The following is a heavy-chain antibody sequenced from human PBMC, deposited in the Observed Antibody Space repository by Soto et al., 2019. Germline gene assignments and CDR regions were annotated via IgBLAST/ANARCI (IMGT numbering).Heavy chain of an antibody. Sequence: EVPLLESGGGLVQPGGSLRLSCAASGFTFSSYAMSWVRQAPGKGLEWVSAISGTGVGTYYADSVKGRFTISRDNSKNTLYLQMTSLRAEDTAVYYCAKCMTTVTTFPFDIWGQGTRVTVSS. D-gene: IGHD4-17*01. CDR2: ISGTGVGT. J-gene: IGHJ3*02. V-gene: IGHV3-23*01. CDR3: AKCMTTVTTFPFDI. CDR1: GFTFSSYA.